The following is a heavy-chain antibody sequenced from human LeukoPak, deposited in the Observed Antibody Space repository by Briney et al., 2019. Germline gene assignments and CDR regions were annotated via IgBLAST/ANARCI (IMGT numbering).Heavy chain of an antibody. CDR3: VRWQSGSMFHPP. CDR2: IYYSGTT. V-gene: IGHV4-39*01. Sequence: PSETLSLTCTVSGGSISSSSHYWGWIRQPPGKGLEWIVSIYYSGTTAYNPSLKSRVTISVDTSKNQFSLKSSSVTAADTAVYYCVRWQSGSMFHPPWGQGTLVTVSS. J-gene: IGHJ5*02. CDR1: GGSISSSSHY. D-gene: IGHD3-10*02.